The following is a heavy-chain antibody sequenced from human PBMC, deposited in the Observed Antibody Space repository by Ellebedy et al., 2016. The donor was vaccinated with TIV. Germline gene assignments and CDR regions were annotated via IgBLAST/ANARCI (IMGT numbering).Heavy chain of an antibody. V-gene: IGHV1-46*01. CDR1: GYTFTSYY. D-gene: IGHD3-22*01. Sequence: ASVKVSCKASGYTFTSYYMYWVRQAPGQGLEWMGIINPSGGSSNYAQKFQGRVTMTRDTSTSTVYMELSILRSEDTAVYYCERGDKYYYDSSGYYYTYWGQGTLVTVSS. J-gene: IGHJ4*02. CDR3: ERGDKYYYDSSGYYYTY. CDR2: INPSGGSS.